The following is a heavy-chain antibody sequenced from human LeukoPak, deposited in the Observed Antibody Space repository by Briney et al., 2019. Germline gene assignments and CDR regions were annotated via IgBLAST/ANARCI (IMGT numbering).Heavy chain of an antibody. Sequence: GASVKVSCKASGYTFTSYGISWVRQAPGQGLEWMGWISAYNGNTNYAQKLQGRVTMTTDTSTSTAYMELRSLRSDDTAVYYCARDVLLWFRETNFFDYWGQGTLVTVPS. D-gene: IGHD3-10*01. CDR1: GYTFTSYG. J-gene: IGHJ4*02. CDR3: ARDVLLWFRETNFFDY. CDR2: ISAYNGNT. V-gene: IGHV1-18*01.